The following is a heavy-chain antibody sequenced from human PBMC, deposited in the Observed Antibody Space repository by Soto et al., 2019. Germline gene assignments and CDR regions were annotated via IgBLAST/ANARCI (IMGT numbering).Heavy chain of an antibody. CDR3: APRYGGNFYRWYFDF. Sequence: QITLEESGPTLVKPTQTLTLTCTFSGFSLSTSGAGVGWIRQPAGKALEWLALISWKDDKRYNPGLKSRLSITKDTSKSKVVLTMTNVDPVDTATYFCAPRYGGNFYRWYFDFWGQGTLVNVSS. CDR2: ISWKDDK. D-gene: IGHD4-17*01. V-gene: IGHV2-5*01. CDR1: GFSLSTSGAG. J-gene: IGHJ4*02.